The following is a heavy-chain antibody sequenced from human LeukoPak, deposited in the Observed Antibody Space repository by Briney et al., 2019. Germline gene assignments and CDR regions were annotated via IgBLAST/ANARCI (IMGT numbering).Heavy chain of an antibody. D-gene: IGHD5-18*01. CDR2: ISGSGDDT. V-gene: IGHV3-23*01. Sequence: GGSLRLSCAASGFTFSSYAMSWVRQAPGKGLEWVSPISGSGDDTYYADSVKGRFTISRDNSKNTLYLQMNSLRAEDTAVYYCAKIQLWYRSDYWGQGTLVTVSS. J-gene: IGHJ4*02. CDR1: GFTFSSYA. CDR3: AKIQLWYRSDY.